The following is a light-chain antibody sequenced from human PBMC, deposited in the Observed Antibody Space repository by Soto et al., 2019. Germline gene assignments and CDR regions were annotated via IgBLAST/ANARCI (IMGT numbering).Light chain of an antibody. CDR3: QQYYSYPRT. Sequence: AIRMTQSPSSFSASTGDRVTITCRASQGISSYLDWYQQKPGKAPKLLIYAASTLQSGVPSRFSGSGSGTDLTLTISCLQSEDVATYYCQQYYSYPRTFGQGTKVELK. CDR2: AAS. CDR1: QGISSY. V-gene: IGKV1-8*01. J-gene: IGKJ1*01.